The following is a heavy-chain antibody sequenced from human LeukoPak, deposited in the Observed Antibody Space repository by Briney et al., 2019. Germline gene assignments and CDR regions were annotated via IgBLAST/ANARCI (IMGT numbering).Heavy chain of an antibody. CDR1: GYTFTNSY. V-gene: IGHV1-46*01. CDR3: ARIRDGYNDAYDL. J-gene: IGHJ3*01. Sequence: ASVKVSCKASGYTFTNSYIHWVRQAPGQVLEWMGLINPDGGNTNYAQNFQGRVTLTRDTSTSTVYMELSSLRSEDTAIYYCARIRDGYNDAYDLWGQGTVITVPS. D-gene: IGHD5-24*01. CDR2: INPDGGNT.